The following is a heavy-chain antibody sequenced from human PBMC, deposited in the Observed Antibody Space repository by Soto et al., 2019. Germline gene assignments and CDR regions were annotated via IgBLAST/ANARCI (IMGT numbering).Heavy chain of an antibody. Sequence: EVQRLESGGGLVQPGGSLRLSCAASGFTFNNYAMTWVRQAPGKWLEWVSAISGGGDTTSYSDSVKGRFTVCRDGSKNTLYRQMSSLRAEDTALYYCAKGRGGSGSLTPRVDFWGQGTLVTVSS. CDR1: GFTFNNYA. V-gene: IGHV3-23*01. CDR2: ISGGGDTT. J-gene: IGHJ4*02. D-gene: IGHD3-10*01. CDR3: AKGRGGSGSLTPRVDF.